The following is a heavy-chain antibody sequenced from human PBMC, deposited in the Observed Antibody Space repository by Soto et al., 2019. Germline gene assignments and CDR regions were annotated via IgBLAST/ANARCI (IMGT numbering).Heavy chain of an antibody. J-gene: IGHJ6*01. V-gene: IGHV4-59*01. CDR2: IYYTGST. D-gene: IGHD4-4*01. Sequence: QVQLQESGPGLVKPSETLSLTCTVSGGSISSYYWSWIRQPPGKGLEWIGFIYYTGSTNYSPSLQSRLTIPVNTSKNQFSLKATSVNAADTATSDCARGPLSNAGNGMDVWAQGTTVTVST. CDR3: ARGPLSNAGNGMDV. CDR1: GGSISSYY.